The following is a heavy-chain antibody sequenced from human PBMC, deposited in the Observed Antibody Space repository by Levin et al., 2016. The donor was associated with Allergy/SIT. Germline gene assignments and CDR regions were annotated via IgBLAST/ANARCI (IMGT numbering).Heavy chain of an antibody. Sequence: SETLSLTCTVSGGSISSGGYYWSWIRQHPGKGLEWIGYIYYSGSTYYNPSLKSRVTISVDTSKNQFSLKLSSVTAADTAVYYCARVRCGGDCYYAEYFQHWGQGTLVTVSS. V-gene: IGHV4-31*03. D-gene: IGHD2-21*01. CDR2: IYYSGST. CDR3: ARVRCGGDCYYAEYFQH. J-gene: IGHJ1*01. CDR1: GGSISSGGYY.